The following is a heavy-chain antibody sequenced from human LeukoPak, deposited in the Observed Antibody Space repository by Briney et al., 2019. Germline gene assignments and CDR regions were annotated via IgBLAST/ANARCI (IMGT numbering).Heavy chain of an antibody. D-gene: IGHD4/OR15-4a*01. Sequence: SVTVSCTASGGTFSSYAISWVRQAPGQGLEWMGGIIPIFGTANYAQKFQGRVTMTEDTSTDTAYMELSSLRSEDTAVYYCATLGLKTMRRFFDYWGQGTLVTVSS. CDR1: GGTFSSYA. V-gene: IGHV1-69*06. CDR2: IIPIFGTA. J-gene: IGHJ4*02. CDR3: ATLGLKTMRRFFDY.